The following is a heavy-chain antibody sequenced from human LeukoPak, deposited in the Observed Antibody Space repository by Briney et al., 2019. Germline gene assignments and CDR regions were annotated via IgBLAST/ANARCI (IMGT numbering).Heavy chain of an antibody. CDR3: ASEVSNYYDSSGYDY. CDR2: IIPIFGTA. V-gene: IGHV1-69*13. J-gene: IGHJ4*02. D-gene: IGHD3-22*01. Sequence: GASVKVSCKASGGTFSSYAISWVRQAPGQGLEWMGGIIPIFGTANYAQKFQGRVTITADESTSTAYMELSSLRSEDTAVYYCASEVSNYYDSSGYDYWGQGTLVTVSS. CDR1: GGTFSSYA.